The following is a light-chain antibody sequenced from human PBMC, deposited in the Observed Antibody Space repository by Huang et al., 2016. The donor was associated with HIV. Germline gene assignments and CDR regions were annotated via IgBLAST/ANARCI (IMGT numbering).Light chain of an antibody. V-gene: IGKV1-8*01. Sequence: AIQMTKSPSSLSASTGGRVTITCRASQAISDDLAWFQQKPGKAPKLLIYAASTLQSGVPSRFSGSGSGTDFTFTISRLQSEDFATYYCQQYYTYPLTFGQGTRLETK. CDR3: QQYYTYPLT. CDR2: AAS. J-gene: IGKJ5*01. CDR1: QAISDD.